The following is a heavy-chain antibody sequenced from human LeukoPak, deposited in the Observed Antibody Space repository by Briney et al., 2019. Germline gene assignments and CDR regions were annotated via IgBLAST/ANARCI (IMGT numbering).Heavy chain of an antibody. CDR1: GFPFSDYG. Sequence: GTSLRLSCAASGFPFSDYGMYWVRQAPGKGLEWVSAMSSSDDGRYYAASVRGRFTISRDTSRSTLYLQMNSLRAEDAAVYYCAKAPVTSCRGAFCYPFDYWGQGTLVTVSS. D-gene: IGHD2-15*01. V-gene: IGHV3-23*01. J-gene: IGHJ4*02. CDR2: MSSSDDGR. CDR3: AKAPVTSCRGAFCYPFDY.